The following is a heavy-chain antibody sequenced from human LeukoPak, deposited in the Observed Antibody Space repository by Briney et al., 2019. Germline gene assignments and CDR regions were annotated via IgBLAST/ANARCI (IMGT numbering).Heavy chain of an antibody. CDR3: AKGMPTRIVVVVAATFDY. CDR2: MNPNSGNT. D-gene: IGHD2-15*01. V-gene: IGHV1-8*01. J-gene: IGHJ4*02. CDR1: GYTFTSYD. Sequence: AASVKVSCKASGYTFTSYDINWVRQATGQGLEWMGWMNPNSGNTGYAQKFQGRVTMTRNTSISTAYMELSSLRSEDTAVYYCAKGMPTRIVVVVAATFDYWGQGTLVTVSS.